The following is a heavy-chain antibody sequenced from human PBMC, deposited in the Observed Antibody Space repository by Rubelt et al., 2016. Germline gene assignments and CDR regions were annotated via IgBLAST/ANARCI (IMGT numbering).Heavy chain of an antibody. V-gene: IGHV4-39*01. CDR2: IYYSGST. CDR3: ARLSAAGPDSQCGWFDP. CDR1: GGSISSSSYY. D-gene: IGHD6-13*01. Sequence: QLQLQESGPGLVKPSETLSLTCTVSGGSISSSSYYWGWIRQPPGKGLEWIGSIYYSGSTYYNPSPKIRVTIAVDTSKNQFSLKLSSVTAADTAVYYCARLSAAGPDSQCGWFDPWGQGTLVTVSS. J-gene: IGHJ5*02.